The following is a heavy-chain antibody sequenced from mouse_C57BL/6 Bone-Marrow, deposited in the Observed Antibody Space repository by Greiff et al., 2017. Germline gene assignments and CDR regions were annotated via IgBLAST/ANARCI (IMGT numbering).Heavy chain of an antibody. V-gene: IGHV1-59*01. J-gene: IGHJ2*01. CDR1: GYTFTSYW. CDR3: SRGGGPDY. Sequence: QVKLQQPGAELVRPGTSVKLSCKASGYTFTSYWMHWVKPRPGQGLEWLGVIDTSDSYTNYNQKFKGKATLTVDTSSSNAYMQLSSLTSEDSAGYDCSRGGGPDYWGQGTTLTVSS. CDR2: IDTSDSYT.